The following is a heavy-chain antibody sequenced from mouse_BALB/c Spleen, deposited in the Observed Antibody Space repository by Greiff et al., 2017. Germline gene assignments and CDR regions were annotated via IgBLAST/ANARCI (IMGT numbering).Heavy chain of an antibody. D-gene: IGHD2-3*01. CDR3: TDGYSLDY. CDR2: IYPGSGST. Sequence: LQQPGSELVRPGASVKLSYKASGYTFTSYWMHWVKQRPGQGLEWIGNIYPGSGSTNYDEKFKSKATLTVDTSSSTAYMQLSSLTSEDSAVYYCTDGYSLDYWGQGTTLTVSS. V-gene: IGHV1S22*01. J-gene: IGHJ2*01. CDR1: GYTFTSYW.